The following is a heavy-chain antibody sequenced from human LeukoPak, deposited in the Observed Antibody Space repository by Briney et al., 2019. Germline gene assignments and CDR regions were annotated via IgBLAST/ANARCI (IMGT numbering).Heavy chain of an antibody. V-gene: IGHV5-51*01. Sequence: GQSLQCSCKGSGFSFSNYWIGWARPMPAKGLEWMGMIYPSDSDTRYSPPFQGQVTISADRSITTAYLQWSSLKASDTAMYYCAILSYGSMGYWGQGTLVTVSS. CDR2: IYPSDSDT. D-gene: IGHD1-26*01. CDR3: AILSYGSMGY. CDR1: GFSFSNYW. J-gene: IGHJ4*02.